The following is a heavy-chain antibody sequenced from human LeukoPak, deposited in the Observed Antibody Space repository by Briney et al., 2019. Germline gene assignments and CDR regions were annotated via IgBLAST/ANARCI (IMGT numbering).Heavy chain of an antibody. J-gene: IGHJ3*02. V-gene: IGHV3-74*01. CDR3: ARDTADDAFDI. CDR2: INSDGSTT. CDR1: VFTFSSYW. Sequence: GGSLRLSCAPSVFTFSSYWMHWVRQAPAKGPVWVSRINSDGSTTSYADSVKGRFTISRDNAKNTLYLQMNSLRAEDTAVYYCARDTADDAFDIWGQGTMVTVSS.